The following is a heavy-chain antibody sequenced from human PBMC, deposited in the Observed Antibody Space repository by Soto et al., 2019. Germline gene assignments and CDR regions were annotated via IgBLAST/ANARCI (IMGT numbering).Heavy chain of an antibody. V-gene: IGHV3-23*01. CDR3: AEDLLAPTGY. Sequence: GGSLRLSCAASGFTYSSYAMSWVRQAPGKGLEWVSGISGSGSSTHYAESVKGRSTISRDNSKNKVYLQMSSLRAEDTAVYYCAEDLLAPTGYWGQGTLVTVSS. J-gene: IGHJ4*02. CDR1: GFTYSSYA. CDR2: ISGSGSST.